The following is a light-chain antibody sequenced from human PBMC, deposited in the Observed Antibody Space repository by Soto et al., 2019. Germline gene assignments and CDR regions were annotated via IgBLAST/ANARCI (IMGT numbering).Light chain of an antibody. Sequence: EVVFTQSPATLSLSPCEGATLSCRASQFLSSYLAWYQQKPGQPPRLLIYDTSNRATGIPARFSGSRSGTDFTLTISSLEPEDFGVYFCHQRNKFGQGTRLEIK. V-gene: IGKV3-11*01. CDR3: HQRNK. CDR2: DTS. J-gene: IGKJ5*01. CDR1: QFLSSY.